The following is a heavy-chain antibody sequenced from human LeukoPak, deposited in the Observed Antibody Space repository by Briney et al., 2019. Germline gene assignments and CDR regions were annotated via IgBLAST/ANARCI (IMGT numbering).Heavy chain of an antibody. Sequence: SETLSLTCAVYGGSFSGYYWSWIRQPPGKGLEWIGEINHSGSTNYNPSLKSRVTISVDTSKNQFSLKLSSVTAADTAVYYCARLVPGGAFDIWGQGTMVTVSS. D-gene: IGHD3-16*01. CDR1: GGSFSGYY. V-gene: IGHV4-34*01. CDR2: INHSGST. CDR3: ARLVPGGAFDI. J-gene: IGHJ3*02.